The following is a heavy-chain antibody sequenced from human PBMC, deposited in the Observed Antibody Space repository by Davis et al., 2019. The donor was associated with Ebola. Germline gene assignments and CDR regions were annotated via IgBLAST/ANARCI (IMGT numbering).Heavy chain of an antibody. CDR1: GFTFSSYW. Sequence: PGGSLRLSCAASGFTFSSYWMSWVRQAPGKGLEWVANIKQDGSEKYYVDSVKGRFTISRDNAKNSLYLQMNSLRAEDTAVYYCARDRGPTRPWEWSNQNTNWFDPWGQGTLVTVSS. D-gene: IGHD3-3*01. V-gene: IGHV3-7*03. CDR2: IKQDGSEK. J-gene: IGHJ5*02. CDR3: ARDRGPTRPWEWSNQNTNWFDP.